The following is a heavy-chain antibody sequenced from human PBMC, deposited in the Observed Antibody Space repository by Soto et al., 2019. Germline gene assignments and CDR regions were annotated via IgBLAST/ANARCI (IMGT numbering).Heavy chain of an antibody. CDR1: GFTFSSYG. Sequence: VGSLRLSCSASGFTFSSYGMHWVRQAPGKGLEWVAVISYDGSNKYYADSVKGRFTISRDNSKNTLYLQMNSLRAEDTAVYYCARDDIPGITVATYGLDVWGQGTTVTVSS. CDR2: ISYDGSNK. D-gene: IGHD6-19*01. J-gene: IGHJ6*02. V-gene: IGHV3-30*03. CDR3: ARDDIPGITVATYGLDV.